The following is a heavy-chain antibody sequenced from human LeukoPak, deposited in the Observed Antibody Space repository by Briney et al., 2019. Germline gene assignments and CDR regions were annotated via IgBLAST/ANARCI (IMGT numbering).Heavy chain of an antibody. CDR1: GGSFSGYY. D-gene: IGHD2-2*01. CDR2: INHSGST. V-gene: IGHV4-34*01. Sequence: PSETLSLTCAVYGGSFSGYYWSWIRQPPGKGLEWIGEINHSGSTNYNPSLKSRVTISVDTSKNQFSLKLSSATAADTAVYYCARARVNIVVVPAAIRDYYFDYWGQGTLVTVSS. J-gene: IGHJ4*02. CDR3: ARARVNIVVVPAAIRDYYFDY.